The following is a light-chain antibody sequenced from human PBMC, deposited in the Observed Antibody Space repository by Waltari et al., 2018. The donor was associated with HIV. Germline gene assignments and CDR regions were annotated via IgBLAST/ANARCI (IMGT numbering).Light chain of an antibody. J-gene: IGLJ2*01. CDR1: STDSRFYQY. Sequence: QSALTQPASVSGFPGQSINISCTGISTDSRFYQYVSWYQQHPGKIPRLIIFDINNRPSGVSYHISGSRSGNSASLTFSGLQSGDEAHYYCASNRLDYTLIFGGGTKLTVL. CDR3: ASNRLDYTLI. V-gene: IGLV2-14*03. CDR2: DIN.